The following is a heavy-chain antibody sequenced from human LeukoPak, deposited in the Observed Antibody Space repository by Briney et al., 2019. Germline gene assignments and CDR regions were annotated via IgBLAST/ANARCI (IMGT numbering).Heavy chain of an antibody. CDR2: IWYDGSNK. D-gene: IGHD5-18*01. V-gene: IGHV3-33*08. CDR3: NADGYSYGPTSQTFDY. Sequence: GGSLRLSCAASGFTFSSYAMHWVRQAPGKGLEWVAVIWYDGSNKYYADSVKGRFTISRDNSKNTLYLQMNSLRAEDTAAYHCNADGYSYGPTSQTFDYWGQGTLVTVSS. CDR1: GFTFSSYA. J-gene: IGHJ4*02.